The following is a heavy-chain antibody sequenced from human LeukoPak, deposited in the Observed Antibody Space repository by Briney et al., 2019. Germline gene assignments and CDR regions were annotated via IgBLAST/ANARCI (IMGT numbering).Heavy chain of an antibody. CDR2: ISGSGGST. J-gene: IGHJ4*02. V-gene: IGHV3-23*01. CDR1: GFTFSSYA. CDR3: AEAKNPTGDPFDY. Sequence: PGGSLRLSCAASGFTFSSYAMTWVRQAPGKGLEWVSTISGSGGSTYYADSVKGRFTISRDNSKNTLYLQMKSLRAEDTAVYYCAEAKNPTGDPFDYWGQGTLVTVSS. D-gene: IGHD7-27*01.